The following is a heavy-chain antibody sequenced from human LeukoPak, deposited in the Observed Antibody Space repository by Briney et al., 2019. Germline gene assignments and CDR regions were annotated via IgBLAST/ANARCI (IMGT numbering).Heavy chain of an antibody. CDR1: GYTPTELS. CDR2: FDPEDGET. V-gene: IGHV1-24*01. J-gene: IGHJ6*02. Sequence: ASVKVSCKVSGYTPTELSMHWVRQAPGKGLEWMGGFDPEDGETIYAQKFQGRVTMTEDTSTDTAYMELSSLRSEDTAVYYCATESELTMIVPYYYGMDVWGQGTTVTVSS. CDR3: ATESELTMIVPYYYGMDV. D-gene: IGHD3-22*01.